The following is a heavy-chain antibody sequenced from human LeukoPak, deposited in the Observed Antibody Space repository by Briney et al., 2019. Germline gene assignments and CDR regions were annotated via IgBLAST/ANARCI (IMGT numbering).Heavy chain of an antibody. D-gene: IGHD6-13*01. CDR3: ARVSRIADSYGMDV. J-gene: IGHJ6*02. CDR1: GFTFSNAW. V-gene: IGHV3-15*07. Sequence: GGSLRLSCAASGFTFSNAWMNWVRQAPGKGLEWVGRIKSKTDGGTTDYAAPVKGRFTISRDDSKNTLYLQMNSLRAEDTAVYYCARVSRIADSYGMDVWGQGTTVTVSS. CDR2: IKSKTDGGTT.